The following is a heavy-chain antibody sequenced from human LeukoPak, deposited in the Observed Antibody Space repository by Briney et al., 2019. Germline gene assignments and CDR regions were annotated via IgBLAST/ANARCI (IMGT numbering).Heavy chain of an antibody. V-gene: IGHV4-59*03. Sequence: SETLSLTCTVSGGSISSYYWSWIRQPPGKGLEWIGYIYYSGSTNYNPSLKSRVTISVDRSKNQFSLKLSSVTAADTAVYYCAGGSGWTDWYFDLWGRGTLVTVSS. D-gene: IGHD6-19*01. CDR1: GGSISSYY. CDR2: IYYSGST. CDR3: AGGSGWTDWYFDL. J-gene: IGHJ2*01.